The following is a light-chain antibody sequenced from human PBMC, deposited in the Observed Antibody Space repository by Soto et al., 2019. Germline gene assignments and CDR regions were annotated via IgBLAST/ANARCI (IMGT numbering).Light chain of an antibody. CDR1: QRINNNF. V-gene: IGKV3-20*01. J-gene: IGKJ3*01. CDR3: QQYGISPGFT. CDR2: GAS. Sequence: EVVLTQSPGTLSLSPGERATLSCRASQRINNNFLAWYQQKPGQAPRLLIYGASSRATGIPDRFTGSGSGTDLTLTISRLEPEDFAVYYCQQYGISPGFTFGPGTKVDIK.